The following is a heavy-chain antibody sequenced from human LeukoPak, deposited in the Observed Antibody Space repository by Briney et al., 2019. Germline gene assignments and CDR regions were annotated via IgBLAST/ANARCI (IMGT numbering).Heavy chain of an antibody. CDR3: ARSGYSYGDLFFDY. CDR2: IYTSGST. J-gene: IGHJ4*02. V-gene: IGHV4-4*09. D-gene: IGHD5-18*01. CDR1: GGSITSYK. Sequence: ETLSLTCTVPGGSITSYKGSWIPQPPRKGVWRIGYIYTSGSTNNNPSLKSRVPISVDTSNNQFSLKLSSVTAADTAVYYCARSGYSYGDLFFDYWGQGTLVTVSS.